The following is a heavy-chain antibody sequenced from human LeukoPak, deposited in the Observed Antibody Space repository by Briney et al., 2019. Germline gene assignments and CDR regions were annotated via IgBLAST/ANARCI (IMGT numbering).Heavy chain of an antibody. CDR3: AKAALAGGYYYYGMDV. V-gene: IGHV3-23*01. J-gene: IGHJ6*02. Sequence: TGGSLRLSCAASGFTFYNAWMSWVRQAPGKGLEWVSGISGSGGSTYHADSVKGRFTISRDNSKNTLYLQMRSLRAEDTAVYYCAKAALAGGYYYYGMDVRGQGTTVTVSS. D-gene: IGHD3-16*01. CDR1: GFTFYNAW. CDR2: ISGSGGST.